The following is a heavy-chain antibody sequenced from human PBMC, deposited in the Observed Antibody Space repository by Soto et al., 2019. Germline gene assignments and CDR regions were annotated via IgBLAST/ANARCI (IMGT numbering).Heavy chain of an antibody. CDR3: ARQRDRSSTSYRYYYYYYGMDV. J-gene: IGHJ6*02. V-gene: IGHV4-34*01. CDR1: GGSFSGYY. CDR2: INHSGST. D-gene: IGHD2-2*01. Sequence: PSEILSLTCAVYGGSFSGYYWSWIRQPPGKGLEWIGEINHSGSTNYNPSLKSRVTISVDTSKNQFSLKLSSVTAADTAVYYCARQRDRSSTSYRYYYYYYGMDVWGHGTSVTTSS.